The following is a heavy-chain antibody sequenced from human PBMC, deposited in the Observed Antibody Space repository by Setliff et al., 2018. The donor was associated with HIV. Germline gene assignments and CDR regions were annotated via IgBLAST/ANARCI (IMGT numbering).Heavy chain of an antibody. J-gene: IGHJ4*02. D-gene: IGHD3-10*01. CDR3: ARWHPPYGFWEEDY. CDR2: IYYSGST. V-gene: IGHV4-39*01. CDR1: GGSISSSVYY. Sequence: SETLSLTCTVSGGSISSSVYYWGWIRQPPGKGLEWIGNIYYSGSTYYNPSLKSRITISVDTSKNQFSLKLSSVTAADTAVYYCARWHPPYGFWEEDYWGQGTLVTVSS.